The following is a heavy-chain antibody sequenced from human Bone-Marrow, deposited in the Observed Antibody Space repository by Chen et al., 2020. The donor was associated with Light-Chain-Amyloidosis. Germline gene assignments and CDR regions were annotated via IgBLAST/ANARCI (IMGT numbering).Heavy chain of an antibody. CDR2: ISGSGSST. V-gene: IGHV3-23*01. J-gene: IGHJ6*02. Sequence: EVQLLESGGGLVQPGGSLRLSCAASGFTFSSYPMSWVRQAPGKGLEWISGISGSGSSTYYADSVKGRCTISRDNSKNTLYLQMNSLRAEDTAIYYCSREVTTNYGMDVWGQGTAVTVSS. CDR1: GFTFSSYP. D-gene: IGHD3-10*01. CDR3: SREVTTNYGMDV.